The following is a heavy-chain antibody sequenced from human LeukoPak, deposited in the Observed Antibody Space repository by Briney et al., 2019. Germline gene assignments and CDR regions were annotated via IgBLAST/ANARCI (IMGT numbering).Heavy chain of an antibody. J-gene: IGHJ3*02. CDR3: ARDEDDAFDI. CDR2: IYYSGST. V-gene: IGHV4-31*01. CDR1: GGSISSGGYY. Sequence: SETLSLTCTVSGGSISSGGYYWSWIRQHPGKGLEWIGYIYYSGSTYYNPSLKSLVTISVDTSKNQFSLKLSSVTAADTAVYYCARDEDDAFDIWGQGTMVTVSS.